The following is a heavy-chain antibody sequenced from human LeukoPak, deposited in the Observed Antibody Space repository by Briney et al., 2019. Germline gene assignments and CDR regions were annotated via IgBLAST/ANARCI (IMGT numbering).Heavy chain of an antibody. D-gene: IGHD4-17*01. V-gene: IGHV4-34*01. Sequence: PSETLSLTCAVYGGSFSGYYRSWIRQPPGKGLEWIGEINHSGSTNYNPSLKSRVTISVDTSKNQFSLKLSSVTAADTAVYYCARSYGPGAFDIWGQGTMVTVSS. CDR3: ARSYGPGAFDI. J-gene: IGHJ3*02. CDR2: INHSGST. CDR1: GGSFSGYY.